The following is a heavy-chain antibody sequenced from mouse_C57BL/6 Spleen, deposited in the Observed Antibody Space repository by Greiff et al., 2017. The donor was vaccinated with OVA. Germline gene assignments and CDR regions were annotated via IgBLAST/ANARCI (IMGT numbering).Heavy chain of an antibody. CDR3: ANYDGYSFDY. CDR1: GFTFSSYT. D-gene: IGHD2-3*01. V-gene: IGHV5-9*01. Sequence: EVQRVESGGGLVKPGGSLKLSCAASGFTFSSYTMSWVRQTPEKRLEWVATISGGGGNTYYPDSVKGRFTISRDNAKNTLYLQMSSLRSEDTALYYCANYDGYSFDYWGQGTTLTVSS. CDR2: ISGGGGNT. J-gene: IGHJ2*01.